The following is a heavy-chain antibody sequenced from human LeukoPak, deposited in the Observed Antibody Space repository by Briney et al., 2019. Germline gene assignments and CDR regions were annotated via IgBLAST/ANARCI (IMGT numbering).Heavy chain of an antibody. J-gene: IGHJ4*02. D-gene: IGHD7-27*01. CDR2: IYSGGST. Sequence: GGSLRLSCAASGFTVSSNYMSWVRQAPGKGLEWVSVIYSGGSTYYADSVKGRFTISRDNSKNTLYLQMNSLRAEDTAVYYCARWARTKLGFDYWGQGTLVTVSS. CDR1: GFTVSSNY. V-gene: IGHV3-53*01. CDR3: ARWARTKLGFDY.